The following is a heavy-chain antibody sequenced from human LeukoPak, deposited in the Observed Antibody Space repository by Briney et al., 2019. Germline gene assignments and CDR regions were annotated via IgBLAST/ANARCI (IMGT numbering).Heavy chain of an antibody. J-gene: IGHJ6*02. CDR1: GYTFTGYY. Sequence: ASVKVSCKASGYTFTGYYMHWVRQAPGQGLEWMGWINPNSGGTNYAQKFQGRVTMTRDTSISTAYMELSRLRSDDTAVYYCARLPLSQQLVPYGMDVWGQGTTVTVSS. V-gene: IGHV1-2*02. D-gene: IGHD6-13*01. CDR2: INPNSGGT. CDR3: ARLPLSQQLVPYGMDV.